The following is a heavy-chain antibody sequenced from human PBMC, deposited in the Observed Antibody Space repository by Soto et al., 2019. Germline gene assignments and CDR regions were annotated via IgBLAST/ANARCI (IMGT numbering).Heavy chain of an antibody. Sequence: SGPTLVNPTETLTLTCTVSGFSLSNARMGVSWIRQPPGKALEWLAHIFSNDEKSYSTSLKSRLTISKDTSKSQVALTMTNMDPVDTATYYCARIPSIAARRYYYYGMDVWGQGTTVTVS. D-gene: IGHD6-6*01. V-gene: IGHV2-26*01. J-gene: IGHJ6*02. CDR1: GFSLSNARMG. CDR2: IFSNDEK. CDR3: ARIPSIAARRYYYYGMDV.